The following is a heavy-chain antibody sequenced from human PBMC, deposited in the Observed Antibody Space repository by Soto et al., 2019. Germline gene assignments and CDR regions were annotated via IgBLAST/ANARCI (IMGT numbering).Heavy chain of an antibody. J-gene: IGHJ4*02. Sequence: SETLSLTCTVSGGSIRNGDYYWGWIRQPPGKGLEWIGYVYYSGTTYSHPSLNSRVSISVDTSENQFSLRLTSVTAADTAVYYCVTVNLVGAAYYFDYWGPRTLVTVSS. CDR3: VTVNLVGAAYYFDY. D-gene: IGHD1-26*01. V-gene: IGHV4-30-4*01. CDR2: VYYSGTT. CDR1: GGSIRNGDYY.